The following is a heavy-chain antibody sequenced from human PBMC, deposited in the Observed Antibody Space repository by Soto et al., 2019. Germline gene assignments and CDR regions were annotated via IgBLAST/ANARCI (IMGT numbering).Heavy chain of an antibody. CDR1: GFTFSSYG. CDR2: ILYDGSNK. V-gene: IGHV3-33*01. J-gene: IGHJ6*03. Sequence: GGSLRLSCAASGFTFSSYGMHWVRQAPGKGLEWVAVILYDGSNKYYADSVKGRFAISRDNSKNTLYLQMNSLRAEDTAVYYCARRRIAARPVYYYYMDVWAKGPRSPSP. D-gene: IGHD6-6*01. CDR3: ARRRIAARPVYYYYMDV.